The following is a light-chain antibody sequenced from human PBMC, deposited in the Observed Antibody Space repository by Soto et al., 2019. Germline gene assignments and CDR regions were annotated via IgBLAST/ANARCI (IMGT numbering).Light chain of an antibody. CDR3: XXXXXXXXXX. J-gene: IGKJ1*01. V-gene: IGKV3-15*01. Sequence: EIVMTQSPATLSVSPGERATLSCRASQSVSSNLAWYQQKPGQAPRLLIYGASTRATGIPARFSGSGSGTEFTLXISXXXSEXXXXXXXXXXXXXXXXXFXXXTKVEIK. CDR1: QSVSSN. CDR2: GAS.